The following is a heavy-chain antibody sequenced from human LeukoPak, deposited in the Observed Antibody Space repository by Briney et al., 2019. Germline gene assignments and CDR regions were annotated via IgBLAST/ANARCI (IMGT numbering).Heavy chain of an antibody. CDR1: GYSISSGYY. J-gene: IGHJ5*02. V-gene: IGHV4-38-2*02. CDR3: ARESLTWLQSRTSWFDP. D-gene: IGHD5-24*01. Sequence: SETLSLTCTVSGYSISSGYYWGWIRQPPGKGLEWIGTIYYSGSTYYNPSLKSRVTISVDSSKNQFSLRLSSVTAADTAVYYCARESLTWLQSRTSWFDPWGQGTLVTVSS. CDR2: IYYSGST.